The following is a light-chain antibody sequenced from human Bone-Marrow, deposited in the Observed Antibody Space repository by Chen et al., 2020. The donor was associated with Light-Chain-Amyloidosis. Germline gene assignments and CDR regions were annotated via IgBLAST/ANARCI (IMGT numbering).Light chain of an antibody. CDR1: SSDVGGYNY. V-gene: IGLV2-14*01. CDR3: SSYTSSSTLV. J-gene: IGLJ2*01. CDR2: DVS. Sequence: QSALTQPASVSGSPGQSITTSCTGTSSDVGGYNYFSWYQQHPGKAPKLMIYDVSNRPSGVSNRFSGSKSGNTASLTISGLQAEDEADYYCSSYTSSSTLVFGGGTKLTVL.